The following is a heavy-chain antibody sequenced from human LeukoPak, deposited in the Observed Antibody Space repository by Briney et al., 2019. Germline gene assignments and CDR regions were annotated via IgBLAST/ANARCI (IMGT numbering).Heavy chain of an antibody. V-gene: IGHV3-23*01. CDR2: ISDSGNT. CDR1: GFTFSNYA. D-gene: IGHD2-21*01. J-gene: IGHJ4*02. Sequence: GGSLRLSCAASGFTFSNYAMSWVRQAPGKGLEWVSAISDSGNTYHADSVKGRFTISRDSSKNTLFLQMNSLRPEDAAVYYCAKAPVTTCRGAYCYPFDYWGQGTLVTVSS. CDR3: AKAPVTTCRGAYCYPFDY.